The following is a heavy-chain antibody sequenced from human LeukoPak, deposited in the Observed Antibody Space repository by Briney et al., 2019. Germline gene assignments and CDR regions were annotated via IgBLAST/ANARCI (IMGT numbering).Heavy chain of an antibody. V-gene: IGHV1-2*02. D-gene: IGHD6-19*01. J-gene: IGHJ4*02. CDR3: ARDRISGIAVAGIDY. Sequence: ASVKVSCKASGYTFTGYYMHWVRQAPGQGLEWMGWINPNSGGTNYAQKFRGRVTMTRDTSISTAYMELSRLRSDDTAVYYCARDRISGIAVAGIDYWGQGTLVTVSS. CDR2: INPNSGGT. CDR1: GYTFTGYY.